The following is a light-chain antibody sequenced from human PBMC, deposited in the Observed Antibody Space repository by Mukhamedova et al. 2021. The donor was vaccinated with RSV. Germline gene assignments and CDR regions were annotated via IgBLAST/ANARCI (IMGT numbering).Light chain of an antibody. J-gene: IGLJ2*01. CDR2: EVT. CDR3: SSYTSTSPLL. V-gene: IGLV2-14*01. CDR1: SSDIGVYNS. Sequence: ISCTGTSSDIGVYNSVSWYQQHPGIAPTLIIYEVTNRPSGVSDRFSGSKSGNTASLTISGLLPEDEANYYCSSYTSTSPLLFGGAT.